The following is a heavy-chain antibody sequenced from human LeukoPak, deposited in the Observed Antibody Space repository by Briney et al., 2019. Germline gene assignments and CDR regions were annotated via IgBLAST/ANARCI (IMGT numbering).Heavy chain of an antibody. CDR2: ISYDGSNK. J-gene: IGHJ4*02. D-gene: IGHD2-2*01. V-gene: IGHV3-30*01. CDR3: ARLIVVPAY. CDR1: GFTFSSYA. Sequence: PGGSLRLSCAASGFTFSSYAMHWVRQAPGKGLEWVAVISYDGSNKYYADSVKGRFTISRDNSKNTLYLQVNSLRAEDTAAYYCARLIVVPAYWGQGTLVTVSS.